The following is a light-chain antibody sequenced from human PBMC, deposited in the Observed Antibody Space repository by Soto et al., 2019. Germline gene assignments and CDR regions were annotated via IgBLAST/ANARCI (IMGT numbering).Light chain of an antibody. CDR2: AAS. CDR1: QSIVSY. Sequence: DIQMTQSPSSLSASVGDRVTITCRSSQSIVSYLNWYQQKPGRAPQLLIYAASSLQSGVPARFSSGGSGTDFTLSISSLQPEDSAIYYCQQTYSGPRTFGQGTKLEIK. CDR3: QQTYSGPRT. J-gene: IGKJ2*02. V-gene: IGKV1-39*01.